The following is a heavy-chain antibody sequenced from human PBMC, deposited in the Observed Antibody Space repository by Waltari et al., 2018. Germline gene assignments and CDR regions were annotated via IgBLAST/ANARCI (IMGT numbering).Heavy chain of an antibody. V-gene: IGHV4-34*01. CDR3: ARGGSSSPSNYYYYGMDV. CDR1: GGSFSGYY. Sequence: QVQLQQWGAGLLKPSETLSLTCAVYGGSFSGYYWSWIRQPPGKGLEWIGEINHSGSTNSNPSLKSRVTISVDTSKNQFSLKLSSVTAADTAVYYCARGGSSSPSNYYYYGMDVWGQGTTVTVSS. J-gene: IGHJ6*02. CDR2: INHSGST. D-gene: IGHD6-6*01.